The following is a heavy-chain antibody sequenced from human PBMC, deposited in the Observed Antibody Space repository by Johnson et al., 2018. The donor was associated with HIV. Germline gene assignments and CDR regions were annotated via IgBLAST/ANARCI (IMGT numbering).Heavy chain of an antibody. V-gene: IGHV3-30*03. D-gene: IGHD6-19*01. CDR1: GFTFSRCG. J-gene: IGHJ3*02. CDR3: ASGIAVAGTLLDAFDI. CDR2: ISYDGSNK. Sequence: QMQLVESGGGVVQPGRSLRLSCIASGFTFSRCGMHWVRQAPGKGLEWVALISYDGSNKYYADSVKGRFTISRDNSKNTLYLQMNSLRAEDTAVYYCASGIAVAGTLLDAFDIWGQGTMVTVSS.